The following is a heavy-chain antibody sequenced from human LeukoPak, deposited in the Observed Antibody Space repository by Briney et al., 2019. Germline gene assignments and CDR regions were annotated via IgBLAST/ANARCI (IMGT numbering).Heavy chain of an antibody. Sequence: PGGSLRLSCAASGFTVTSTYMNWVRQAPGKGLEWVAVISYDGSNKYYADSVKGRFTISRDNSKNTLYLQMNSLRAEDTAVYYCAKEGYSSGWYGNYYYGMDVWGQGTTVTVSS. D-gene: IGHD6-19*01. J-gene: IGHJ6*02. CDR1: GFTVTSTY. V-gene: IGHV3-30*18. CDR2: ISYDGSNK. CDR3: AKEGYSSGWYGNYYYGMDV.